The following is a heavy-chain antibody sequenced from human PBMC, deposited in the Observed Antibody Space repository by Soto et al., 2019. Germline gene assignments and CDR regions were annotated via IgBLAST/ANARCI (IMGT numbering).Heavy chain of an antibody. D-gene: IGHD6-19*01. V-gene: IGHV3-66*01. J-gene: IGHJ3*02. CDR1: GFTVSSNY. Sequence: EVQLVESGGGSVQPGGSLRLSCAASGFTVSSNYMSWVRQAPGKGLECVSVIYSGGSTYYAESVKGRFTISRDNSKNTLYLQMNSLRDEDTAMYYCARDQRGPRGWYFGAFDIWGQGTMVTVSS. CDR2: IYSGGST. CDR3: ARDQRGPRGWYFGAFDI.